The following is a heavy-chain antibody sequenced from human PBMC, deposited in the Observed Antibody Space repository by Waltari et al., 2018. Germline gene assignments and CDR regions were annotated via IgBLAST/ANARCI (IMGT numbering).Heavy chain of an antibody. Sequence: QVRLVESGGGVVQPGGSLRLFCEASGFGFSAYAMYWVRQAPGKVLEWVEHIQPDGGDKFYGDSVKGRFSISRDDSRNTLFLQMNSLRDEGTAVYYCAKDLKGAWTIDYWGQGTLVTVSS. CDR2: IQPDGGDK. J-gene: IGHJ4*02. CDR3: AKDLKGAWTIDY. D-gene: IGHD1-26*01. V-gene: IGHV3-30*02. CDR1: GFGFSAYA.